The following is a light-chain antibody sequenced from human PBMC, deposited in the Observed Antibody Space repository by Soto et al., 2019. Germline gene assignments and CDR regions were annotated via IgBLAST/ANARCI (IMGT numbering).Light chain of an antibody. Sequence: AIPMTQSPSSLSASVGDRVTITCRASQGIRNDLGWYQQKPGKAPKLLIFAASSLQSGVPSRFSGSGSGTDFTLTISSLQPEDFATYYCLQDYNYPLTFGGGTKVEIK. CDR2: AAS. J-gene: IGKJ4*01. CDR1: QGIRND. V-gene: IGKV1-6*01. CDR3: LQDYNYPLT.